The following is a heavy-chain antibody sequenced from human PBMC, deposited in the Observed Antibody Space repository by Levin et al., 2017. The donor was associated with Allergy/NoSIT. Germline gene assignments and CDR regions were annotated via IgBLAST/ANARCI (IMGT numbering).Heavy chain of an antibody. CDR2: GYYSGST. Sequence: SETLSLTCTVSGGSISSSSYYWGWIRQPPGKGLEWIGSGYYSGSTYYNPSLKSRVTISVDTSKNQFSLKLSSVTAADTSVYYCARLSGTFGGDYWGQGTLVTVSS. CDR3: ARLSGTFGGDY. D-gene: IGHD3-3*01. J-gene: IGHJ4*02. V-gene: IGHV4-39*01. CDR1: GGSISSSSYY.